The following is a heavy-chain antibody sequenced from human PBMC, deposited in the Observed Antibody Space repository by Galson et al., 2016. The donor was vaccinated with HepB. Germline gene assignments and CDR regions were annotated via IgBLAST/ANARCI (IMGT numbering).Heavy chain of an antibody. Sequence: SLRLSCAASGFTFSSYGMHWVRQAPGKGLEWVGLIWYAGRHQYYGDSVKGRFTISRDNSNNTVYLQMSSLRAEDTAVYYCDEGVANWFDPWGQGTLVTVSS. CDR3: DEGVANWFDP. CDR1: GFTFSSYG. V-gene: IGHV3-33*01. D-gene: IGHD5-12*01. CDR2: IWYAGRHQ. J-gene: IGHJ5*02.